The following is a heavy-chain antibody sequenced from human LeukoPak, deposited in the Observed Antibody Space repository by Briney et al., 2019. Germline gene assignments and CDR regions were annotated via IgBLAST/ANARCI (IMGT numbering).Heavy chain of an antibody. Sequence: PSETLSLTCTVSGGSITNDYWSWIRQPPGKGLEWIGYVTHSGITISNGDITNYNPSLESRVTTSRDASKNQFSLKLSSVTAVDTAVYYCVRASVDSGGAFDIWGQGTMVTVSS. CDR1: GGSITNDY. CDR2: VTHSGITISNGDIT. J-gene: IGHJ3*02. D-gene: IGHD3-22*01. V-gene: IGHV4-59*01. CDR3: VRASVDSGGAFDI.